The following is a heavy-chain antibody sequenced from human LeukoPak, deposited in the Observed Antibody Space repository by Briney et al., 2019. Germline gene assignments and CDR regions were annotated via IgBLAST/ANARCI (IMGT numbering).Heavy chain of an antibody. Sequence: GGSLRRSCAASAFTFSSYSLIWFRQDPGKELEWVSSISSSSGYISYADSVTRRFTISRDNAKNSLYLQMNSLRGEDTAVYYWARPIAAAGTSYFGYWGQGTLVTVSP. CDR2: ISSSSGYI. D-gene: IGHD6-13*01. CDR3: ARPIAAAGTSYFGY. CDR1: AFTFSSYS. J-gene: IGHJ4*02. V-gene: IGHV3-21*01.